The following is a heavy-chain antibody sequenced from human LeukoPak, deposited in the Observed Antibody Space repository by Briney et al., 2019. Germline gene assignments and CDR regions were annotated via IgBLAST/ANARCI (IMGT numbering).Heavy chain of an antibody. CDR1: GFTFSSFA. J-gene: IGHJ4*02. CDR3: AREKGGTSGVDY. V-gene: IGHV3-23*01. CDR2: ISGSDRHYIT. D-gene: IGHD4-23*01. Sequence: GGSLRLSCAASGFTFSSFAFSWVRQAPGTGLEWVSAISGSDRHYITFYTDSVKGRFTISRDNSKNTVYLHMNSLRAGDSAVYYCAREKGGTSGVDYWGQGALVTVSS.